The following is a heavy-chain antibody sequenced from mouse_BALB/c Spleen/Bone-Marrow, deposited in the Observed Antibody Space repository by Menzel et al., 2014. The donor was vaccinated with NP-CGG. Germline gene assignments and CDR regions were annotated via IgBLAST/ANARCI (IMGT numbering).Heavy chain of an antibody. J-gene: IGHJ4*01. CDR3: ARHEDLDIRRRLGAMDY. V-gene: IGHV1-62-2*01. D-gene: IGHD2-12*01. CDR2: FFPGSGSI. CDR1: GYTFTEYI. Sequence: QVQLQQSGAELVKPGTSVNLSCKASGYTFTEYIIHWIKQRSGQGLEWIGWFFPGSGSIKYNEKFKDKATLTADKSSSTVYMELSRLTSEDSAVYFCARHEDLDIRRRLGAMDYWGQGTSVTVSS.